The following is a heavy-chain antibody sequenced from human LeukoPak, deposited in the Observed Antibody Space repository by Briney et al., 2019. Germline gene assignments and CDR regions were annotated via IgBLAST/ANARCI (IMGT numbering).Heavy chain of an antibody. CDR2: IFYSGST. J-gene: IGHJ5*02. D-gene: IGHD3-10*01. CDR3: ARDGGPSYYGSGTYYNWFDP. Sequence: RPSETLSLTCTVSGVLITNFYWSWIRQPPGKGLEWIGYIFYSGSTNYNPSLKSRVTILIDTSRNQFSLKLSSMTAADTAVYYCARDGGPSYYGSGTYYNWFDPWAREPWSPSPQ. V-gene: IGHV4-59*01. CDR1: GVLITNFY.